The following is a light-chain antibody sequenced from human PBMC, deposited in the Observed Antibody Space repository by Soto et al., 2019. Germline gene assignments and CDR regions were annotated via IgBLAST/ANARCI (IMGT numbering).Light chain of an antibody. V-gene: IGKV3-15*01. Sequence: EIVMTQSPATLSVSPGERATLSCRASQSVSSYLAWYQQKPGQAPRLLIYGASTRATGIPARFSGSGSGTEFTLTISSRQSEDFAVYYCQQYNNWPLTFGGGTKVEIK. J-gene: IGKJ4*01. CDR2: GAS. CDR1: QSVSSY. CDR3: QQYNNWPLT.